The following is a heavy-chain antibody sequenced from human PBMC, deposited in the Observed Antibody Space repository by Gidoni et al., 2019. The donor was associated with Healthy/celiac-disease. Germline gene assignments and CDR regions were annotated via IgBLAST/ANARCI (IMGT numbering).Heavy chain of an antibody. CDR3: AKRPVYCNNGNCHHGAPDS. CDR1: GTSMTPSSYF. J-gene: IGHJ4*02. D-gene: IGHD2-8*01. CDR2: ISYSGNT. V-gene: IGHV4-39*01. Sequence: QLQLQESGPGRVKPSEILSLTCTVSGTSMTPSSYFWAWIRQPPGKGLGWIGIISYSGNTYYNPSLSSRVTISVDTSKNQFSLKLSSVTAADTAVYYCAKRPVYCNNGNCHHGAPDSWGQGTLVTVSS.